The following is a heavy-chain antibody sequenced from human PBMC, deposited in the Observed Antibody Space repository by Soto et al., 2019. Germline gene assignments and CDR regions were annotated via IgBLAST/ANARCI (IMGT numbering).Heavy chain of an antibody. J-gene: IGHJ4*02. D-gene: IGHD6-19*01. CDR2: IYYSGST. CDR1: GGSINSSSYY. CDR3: ARPPEIGSSSGPHYFDY. Sequence: SETLSLTCTVSGGSINSSSYYWGWIRQPPGKGLEWIGSIYYSGSTYYNPSLKSRVTISVDTSKNQFSLKLSSVTAADTAVYYCARPPEIGSSSGPHYFDYWGQGTLVTVSS. V-gene: IGHV4-39*01.